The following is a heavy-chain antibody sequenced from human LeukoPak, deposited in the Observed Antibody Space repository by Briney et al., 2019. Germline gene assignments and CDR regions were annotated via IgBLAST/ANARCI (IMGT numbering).Heavy chain of an antibody. J-gene: IGHJ4*02. CDR3: ARSRYSYYFDY. V-gene: IGHV4-39*01. CDR2: IDYSGGT. CDR1: GGSISSYY. D-gene: IGHD2-15*01. Sequence: PSETLSLTCTVSGGSISSYYWGWIRQSPGKGLEWIGSIDYSGGTYSNPSLKTRLTISVGTSKNQFSLKLSSVTAADTAVYYCARSRYSYYFDYWGQGTLVTVSS.